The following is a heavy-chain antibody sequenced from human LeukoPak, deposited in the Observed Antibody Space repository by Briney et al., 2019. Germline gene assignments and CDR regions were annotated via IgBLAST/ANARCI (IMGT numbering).Heavy chain of an antibody. V-gene: IGHV4-4*02. CDR3: TSRVIRAVGGGMDV. D-gene: IGHD3-10*01. Sequence: SGTLSLTCAVPSGSISSNKWWTWVRQPPGMGLEWVGEISDSGRTAYNSSLKSRVTISIDKSKNQFSLKLTSVTAADTAMYYCTSRVIRAVGGGMDVWGKGTTVTVSS. CDR1: SGSISSNKW. J-gene: IGHJ6*04. CDR2: ISDSGRT.